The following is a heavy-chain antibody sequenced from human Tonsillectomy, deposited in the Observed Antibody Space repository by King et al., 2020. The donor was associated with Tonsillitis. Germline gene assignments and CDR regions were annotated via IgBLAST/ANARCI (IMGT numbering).Heavy chain of an antibody. CDR3: ARDLDYFDSSGYFSH. J-gene: IGHJ4*02. V-gene: IGHV3-30*04. Sequence: VQLVESGRGVVQPGRSLRLSCAASGFTFSSYAMHWVRQAPGKGLEWVAVILYDGSNKYYADSVKGRFTISRDNSKNTLYLQMNSLRAEDTAVYYCARDLDYFDSSGYFSHWGQGTLVTVSS. D-gene: IGHD3-22*01. CDR2: ILYDGSNK. CDR1: GFTFSSYA.